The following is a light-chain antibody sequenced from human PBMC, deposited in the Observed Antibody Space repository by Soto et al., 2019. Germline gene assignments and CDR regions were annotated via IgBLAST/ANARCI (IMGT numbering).Light chain of an antibody. CDR1: QGISNY. Sequence: DIPMTQSPSSLSASVGDRVTIPCRASQGISNYLAWYQQKPGKVPKLLIYAASTLQSGVPSRFSGSGSGTDFTLTISSLQPEDVATYYCQKYNSAPKTFGQGTKVDI. CDR3: QKYNSAPKT. CDR2: AAS. J-gene: IGKJ1*01. V-gene: IGKV1-27*01.